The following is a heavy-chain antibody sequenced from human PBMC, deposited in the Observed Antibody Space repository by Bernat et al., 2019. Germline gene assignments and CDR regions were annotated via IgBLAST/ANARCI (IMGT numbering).Heavy chain of an antibody. J-gene: IGHJ5*02. V-gene: IGHV4-39*01. CDR3: AGRPTRGRFDP. D-gene: IGHD3-10*01. Sequence: QLQLQESGPGLVKPSETLSLTCTVSGGSISDSTYYWLWIRQPPGKGLVWVGTIYFSGSTYYNPSLKSRFTISVDTSKNQFSLKLNSVTAADTAVYYCAGRPTRGRFDPWGQGTLVTVSS. CDR1: GGSISDSTYY. CDR2: IYFSGST.